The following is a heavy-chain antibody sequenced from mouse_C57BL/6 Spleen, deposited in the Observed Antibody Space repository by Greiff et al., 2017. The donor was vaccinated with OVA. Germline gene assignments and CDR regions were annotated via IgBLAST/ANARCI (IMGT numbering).Heavy chain of an antibody. Sequence: QVQLKQSGAELARPGASVKMSCKASGYTFTSYTMHWVKQRPGQGLEWIGYINPSSGYTKYNQKFKDKATLTADKSSSTAYMQLSSLTSEDSAVYYWATTVVATRYWYFDVWGTGTTVTVSS. V-gene: IGHV1-4*01. CDR1: GYTFTSYT. D-gene: IGHD1-1*01. J-gene: IGHJ1*03. CDR3: ATTVVATRYWYFDV. CDR2: INPSSGYT.